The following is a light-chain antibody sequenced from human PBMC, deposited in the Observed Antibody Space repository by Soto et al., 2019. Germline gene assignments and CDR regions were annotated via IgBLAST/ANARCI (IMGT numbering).Light chain of an antibody. CDR3: SSYAASNNLGV. CDR2: EVS. CDR1: SSDVGGYNY. J-gene: IGLJ2*01. Sequence: QSALTQPPSASGSPGQSVTISCIGTSSDVGGYNYVSWYQQHPGKAPKLMIYEVSKRPSGVPDRFSGSKSGNTASLTVSGLQAEDEAYYYCSSYAASNNLGVFGGGTKLTGL. V-gene: IGLV2-8*01.